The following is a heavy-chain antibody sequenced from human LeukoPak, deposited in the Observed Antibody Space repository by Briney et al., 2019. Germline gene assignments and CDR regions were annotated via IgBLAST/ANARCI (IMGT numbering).Heavy chain of an antibody. Sequence: GASVKVSCKASGYTFTSYYMHWVRQAPGQGLEWMGWISAYNGNTNYAQKLQGRVTMTTDTSTSTAYMELRSLRSDDTAVYYCARDGGWPDIVVAHYTYPDYWGQGTLVTVSS. V-gene: IGHV1-18*04. CDR1: GYTFTSYY. D-gene: IGHD2-2*01. CDR3: ARDGGWPDIVVAHYTYPDY. J-gene: IGHJ4*02. CDR2: ISAYNGNT.